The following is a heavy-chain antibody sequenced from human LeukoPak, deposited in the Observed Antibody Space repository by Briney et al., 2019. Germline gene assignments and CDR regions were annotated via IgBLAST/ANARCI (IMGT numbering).Heavy chain of an antibody. Sequence: PGGFLRLSCAASGFTFSSYGMHWVRQAPGKGLEWVAVISYDGSNKYYADSVKGRFTISRDNSKNTLYLQMNSLRAEDTAVYYCAKAPVKYVSGSFFDYWGQGTLVTISS. D-gene: IGHD3-10*01. CDR2: ISYDGSNK. V-gene: IGHV3-30*18. CDR1: GFTFSSYG. J-gene: IGHJ4*02. CDR3: AKAPVKYVSGSFFDY.